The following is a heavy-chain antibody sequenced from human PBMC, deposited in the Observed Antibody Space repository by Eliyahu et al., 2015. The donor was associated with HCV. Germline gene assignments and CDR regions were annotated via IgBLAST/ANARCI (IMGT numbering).Heavy chain of an antibody. D-gene: IGHD2-15*01. Sequence: EVQLLESGGGLVQPGGSLRLSCAASVFTFXSYAMSWVRQAPGKGLEGVSAISGSGGSTYYADSVKGRFTISRDNSKNTLYLQMNSLRAEDTAVYYCAKVRGMVAANHWFDPWGQGTLVTVSS. V-gene: IGHV3-23*01. J-gene: IGHJ5*02. CDR3: AKVRGMVAANHWFDP. CDR2: ISGSGGST. CDR1: VFTFXSYA.